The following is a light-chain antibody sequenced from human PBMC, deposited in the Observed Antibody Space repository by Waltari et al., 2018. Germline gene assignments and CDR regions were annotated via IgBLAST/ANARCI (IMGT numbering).Light chain of an antibody. J-gene: IGKJ2*01. CDR1: QNIKNF. Sequence: IQLTNSPSSFSAAAGDRVTIPCRARQNIKNFLNWYQQKPGKAPTLVIYGASTVQSGVPSRCSGSGSGSDFTLTISGLQPEDFATYYCQQSLKTFGQGTRVEI. CDR2: GAS. CDR3: QQSLKT. V-gene: IGKV1-39*01.